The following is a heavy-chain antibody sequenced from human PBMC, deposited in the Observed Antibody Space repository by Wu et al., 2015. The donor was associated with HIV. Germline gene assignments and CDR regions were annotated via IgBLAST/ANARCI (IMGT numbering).Heavy chain of an antibody. CDR1: GYTFTIYD. Sequence: QVHLVQSGAEVKKPGASVKVSCKASGYTFTIYDINWVRQATGQGLEWMGWMNPNSGNTAYAPKFQGGVTMTRNTSITTAYMELTSLRSEDTAVYYCARGVYASGSYYGDSRYYFDYWGQGSPGHRPL. D-gene: IGHD3-10*01. CDR3: ARGVYASGSYYGDSRYYFDY. J-gene: IGHJ4*02. V-gene: IGHV1-8*01. CDR2: MNPNSGNT.